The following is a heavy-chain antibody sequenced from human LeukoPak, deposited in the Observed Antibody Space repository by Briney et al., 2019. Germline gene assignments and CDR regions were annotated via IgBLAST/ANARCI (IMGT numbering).Heavy chain of an antibody. CDR1: GGSFSGYY. CDR2: INHSGST. D-gene: IGHD3-22*01. V-gene: IGHV4-34*01. CDR3: ARGLKTYYYDSSGYGGLDH. Sequence: SETLSLTCAVYGGSFSGYYWSWIRQPPGKGLEWIGEINHSGSTNYNPSLKSRVTISVDTSKNQFSLKLSSVTAADTAVYYCARGLKTYYYDSSGYGGLDHWGQGTLVTVSS. J-gene: IGHJ4*02.